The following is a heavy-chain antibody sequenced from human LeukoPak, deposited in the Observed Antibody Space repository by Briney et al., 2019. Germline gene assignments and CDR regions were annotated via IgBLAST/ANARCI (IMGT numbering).Heavy chain of an antibody. CDR1: GGSFSGYY. V-gene: IGHV4-59*01. Sequence: MASETLSLTCAVYGGSFSGYYWSWIRQPPGKGLEWIGYIYYSGSTNYNPSLKSRVTISVHTSKNQFSLKLSSVTAADTAVYYCARLTGYSSESWFDPWGQGTLVTVSS. CDR3: ARLTGYSSESWFDP. J-gene: IGHJ5*02. D-gene: IGHD3-9*01. CDR2: IYYSGST.